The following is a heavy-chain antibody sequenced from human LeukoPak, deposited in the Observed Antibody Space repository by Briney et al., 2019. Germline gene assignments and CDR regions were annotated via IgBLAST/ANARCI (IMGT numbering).Heavy chain of an antibody. J-gene: IGHJ4*02. CDR3: ARAMVRGVHFDY. D-gene: IGHD3-10*01. V-gene: IGHV3-30*04. CDR2: ISYVGSNK. CDR1: GFTFSLYA. Sequence: GGTVRLSCASSGFTFSLYAMHCVRQAPGKGLEGVAVISYVGSNKYYADSVKGRFTISRDNSKNTLYLQMNSLRAEDTAVYYCARAMVRGVHFDYWGQGTLVTVSS.